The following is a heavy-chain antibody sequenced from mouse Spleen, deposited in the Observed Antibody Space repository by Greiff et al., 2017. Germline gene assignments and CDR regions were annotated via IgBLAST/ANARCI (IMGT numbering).Heavy chain of an antibody. V-gene: IGHV1-19*01. Sequence: EVHLVESGPVLVKPGASVKMSCKASGYTFTDYYMNWVKQSHGKSLEWIGVINPYNGGTSYNQKFKGKATLTVDKSSSTAYMELNSLTSEDSAVYYCARNSNLAWFAYWGQGTLVTVSA. J-gene: IGHJ3*01. D-gene: IGHD2-5*01. CDR3: ARNSNLAWFAY. CDR1: GYTFTDYY. CDR2: INPYNGGT.